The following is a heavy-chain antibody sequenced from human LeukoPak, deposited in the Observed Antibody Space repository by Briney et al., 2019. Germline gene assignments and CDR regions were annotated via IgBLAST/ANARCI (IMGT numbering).Heavy chain of an antibody. V-gene: IGHV4-31*03. J-gene: IGHJ4*02. CDR2: IYYSGST. CDR1: GGSISSGGYY. Sequence: SETLSLTCTVSGGSISSGGYYWSWIRQHPGKGLEWIGYIYYSGSTYYNPSLKSRVTISVDTSTNQLSLNLSSVTAADTAVYYCARLSCTSANCDRGLFDFWGRGTLVTVSS. CDR3: ARLSCTSANCDRGLFDF. D-gene: IGHD2-2*01.